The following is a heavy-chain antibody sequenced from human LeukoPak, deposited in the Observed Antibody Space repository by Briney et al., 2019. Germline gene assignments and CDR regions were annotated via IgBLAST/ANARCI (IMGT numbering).Heavy chain of an antibody. J-gene: IGHJ4*02. V-gene: IGHV4-39*01. D-gene: IGHD6-6*01. Sequence: SETLSLTCTVSGGSISSSNYYWGWIRQPPGKGLERIGSIYYSGSTYYNPSLKSRITISVDTSKNQFSLKLSSVTAADTAVYYCARTSIAARFKDYWGQGTLVTVSS. CDR2: IYYSGST. CDR1: GGSISSSNYY. CDR3: ARTSIAARFKDY.